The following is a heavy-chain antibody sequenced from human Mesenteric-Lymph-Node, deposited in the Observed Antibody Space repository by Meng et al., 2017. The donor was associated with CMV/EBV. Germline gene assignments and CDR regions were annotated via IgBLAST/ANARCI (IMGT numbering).Heavy chain of an antibody. D-gene: IGHD1-26*01. CDR2: ISWNSVST. CDR3: AKALGGSLYYFDY. Sequence: SLRLSCAASGFTFDDYGMHWVRQAPGKGLEWVSGISWNSVSTGYADSVKGRFTISRDNAKNSLYLQMNSLRAEDTALYYCAKALGGSLYYFDYWGQGTLVTVSS. CDR1: GFTFDDYG. J-gene: IGHJ4*02. V-gene: IGHV3-9*01.